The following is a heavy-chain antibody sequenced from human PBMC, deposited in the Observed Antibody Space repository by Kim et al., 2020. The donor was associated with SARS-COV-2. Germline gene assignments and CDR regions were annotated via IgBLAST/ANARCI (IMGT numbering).Heavy chain of an antibody. D-gene: IGHD1-26*01. Sequence: SVKVSCKASGGTFSSYAISWVRQAPGQGLEWMGGIIPIFGTANYAQKFQGRVTITADESTSTAYMELSSLRSEDTAVYYCARARVILGGAETPRLEAFDIWGQGTMVTVSS. V-gene: IGHV1-69*13. J-gene: IGHJ3*02. CDR2: IIPIFGTA. CDR3: ARARVILGGAETPRLEAFDI. CDR1: GGTFSSYA.